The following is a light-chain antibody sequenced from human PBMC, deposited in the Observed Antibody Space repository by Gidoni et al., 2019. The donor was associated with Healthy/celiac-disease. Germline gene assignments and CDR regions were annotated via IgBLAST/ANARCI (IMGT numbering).Light chain of an antibody. Sequence: DIQMTQSPSTLSASVGERVTITCRASQNIYIWLAWYQQKPGKAPKLLIYKASSLANGVPSSFSGSGSGTEFTLTISSLQPDDFATYYCQQYESDSRTFGQGTKVEIK. V-gene: IGKV1-5*03. CDR3: QQYESDSRT. CDR1: QNIYIW. J-gene: IGKJ1*01. CDR2: KAS.